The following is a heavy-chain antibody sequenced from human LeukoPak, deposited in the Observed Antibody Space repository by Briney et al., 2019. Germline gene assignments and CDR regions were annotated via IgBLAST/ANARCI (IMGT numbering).Heavy chain of an antibody. CDR3: AREEYSSSTGGVYYYYYMDV. J-gene: IGHJ6*03. D-gene: IGHD6-6*01. CDR1: GHTFTNYG. CDR2: ISAYNGNT. Sequence: ASVKVSCKASGHTFTNYGITWVRQAPGQGLEWMGWISAYNGNTNYAQKFQGRVTMTTDTSTSTAYMELRSLRSDDTAVYYCAREEYSSSTGGVYYYYYMDVWGKGTTVTVSS. V-gene: IGHV1-18*01.